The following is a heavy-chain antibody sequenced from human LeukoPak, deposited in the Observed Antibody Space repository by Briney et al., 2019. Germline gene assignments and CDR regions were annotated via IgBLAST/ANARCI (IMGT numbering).Heavy chain of an antibody. D-gene: IGHD4-23*01. CDR2: IIPIFGKA. Sequence: SVKVSCKASGGTFSSYAISWVRQAPGQGLEWMGGIIPIFGKANYAQKFQGRVTITAVESMSTAYMEVSRLRSGDTAVYYCARGWLAETTVATPYNYWGQGTLVTVSS. CDR3: ARGWLAETTVATPYNY. J-gene: IGHJ4*02. CDR1: GGTFSSYA. V-gene: IGHV1-69*13.